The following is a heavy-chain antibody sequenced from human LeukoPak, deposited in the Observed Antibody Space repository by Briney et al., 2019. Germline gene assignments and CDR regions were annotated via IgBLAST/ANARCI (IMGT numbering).Heavy chain of an antibody. CDR1: GFTFSSYG. D-gene: IGHD6-6*01. V-gene: IGHV3-33*01. Sequence: GGSLRLSCAASGFTFSSYGMHWVRQAPGKGLEWVAVIWYDGSNKYYADSVKGRFTISRDNSKNTLYLQMNSLRAEDTAVYYCARVRSIAAPLKRGCYYGMDVWGQGTTVTGSS. CDR3: ARVRSIAAPLKRGCYYGMDV. CDR2: IWYDGSNK. J-gene: IGHJ6*02.